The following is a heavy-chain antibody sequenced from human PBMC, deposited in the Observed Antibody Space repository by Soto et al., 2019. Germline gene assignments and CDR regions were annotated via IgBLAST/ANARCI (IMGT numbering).Heavy chain of an antibody. CDR3: TKPRSSLQWPPFDH. V-gene: IGHV4-59*12. J-gene: IGHJ4*02. CDR2: FSYVRGT. D-gene: IGHD6-19*01. CDR1: GGSISDYY. Sequence: SETLSLTCTVSGGSISDYYWSWIRQPPGKGLEWIGYFSYVRGTNNSPSLKSRATISGDTSKNQLSLNLTSVTAADTAVYYCTKPRSSLQWPPFDHWGQGTLVTVSS.